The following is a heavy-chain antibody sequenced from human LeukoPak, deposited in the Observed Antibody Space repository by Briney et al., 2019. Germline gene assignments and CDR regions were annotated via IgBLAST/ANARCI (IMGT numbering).Heavy chain of an antibody. CDR1: GGTFSSYA. Sequence: ASVKVSCKASGGTFSSYAISWVGQALGQGLEWMGGIIPIFGTANYAQKFQGRVTITADESTSTAYMELSSLRSEDTAVYYCARGFTFGGATVYFDYWGQGTLVTVSS. CDR2: IIPIFGTA. D-gene: IGHD3-16*01. CDR3: ARGFTFGGATVYFDY. V-gene: IGHV1-69*01. J-gene: IGHJ4*02.